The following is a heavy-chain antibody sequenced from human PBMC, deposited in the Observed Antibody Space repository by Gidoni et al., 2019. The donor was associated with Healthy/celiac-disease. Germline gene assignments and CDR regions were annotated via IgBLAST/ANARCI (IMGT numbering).Heavy chain of an antibody. D-gene: IGHD1-1*01. J-gene: IGHJ3*02. Sequence: EVQLVESGGGLVQPGGSLRLPCAASGFTFSRYWMSWVCQAPGKGLEWVANIKQDGSKKYYVNSVKGRFTISRDNAKNSLYLQMNSRRAEDTAVYYCARVGTTGTTGAVFDIWGQETMVTVSS. CDR3: ARVGTTGTTGAVFDI. CDR1: GFTFSRYW. CDR2: IKQDGSKK. V-gene: IGHV3-7*01.